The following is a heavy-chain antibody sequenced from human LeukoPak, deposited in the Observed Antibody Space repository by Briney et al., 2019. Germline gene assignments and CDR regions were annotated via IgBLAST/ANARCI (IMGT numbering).Heavy chain of an antibody. Sequence: ASVKVSCEASGYTFTSYGISWVRQAPGQGLEWMGWISAYNGNTNYAQKLQGRVTMTTDTSTSTAYMELRSLRSDDTAVYYCARDHGIVGATRFGYWGQGTLVTVSS. CDR3: ARDHGIVGATRFGY. CDR1: GYTFTSYG. D-gene: IGHD1-26*01. V-gene: IGHV1-18*01. J-gene: IGHJ4*02. CDR2: ISAYNGNT.